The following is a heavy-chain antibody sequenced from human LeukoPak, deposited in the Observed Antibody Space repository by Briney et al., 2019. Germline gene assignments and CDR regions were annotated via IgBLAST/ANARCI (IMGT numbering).Heavy chain of an antibody. CDR2: ISGSSGTI. Sequence: GGSLRLSCAGSGFAFSRYGMTWVRQAPGKGLEWVSYISGSSGTINYADSVKGRLTISRDNAKNSLFLQMNGLRVEDTAVYFCAREHDYGDYAFDFWGRGTLVTVSS. CDR3: AREHDYGDYAFDF. V-gene: IGHV3-48*04. CDR1: GFAFSRYG. J-gene: IGHJ4*02. D-gene: IGHD4-17*01.